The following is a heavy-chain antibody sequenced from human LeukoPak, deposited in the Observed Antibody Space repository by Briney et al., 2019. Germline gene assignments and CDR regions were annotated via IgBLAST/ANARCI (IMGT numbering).Heavy chain of an antibody. CDR2: ISGSGGST. CDR3: ARDIINDYGDYAGGY. D-gene: IGHD4-17*01. CDR1: GFTFSSYA. J-gene: IGHJ4*02. Sequence: GGSLRLSCAASGFTFSSYAMSWVRQAPGKGLEWVSAISGSGGSTYYADSVKGRFTISRDNSKNTLYLQMNSLRAEDTAVYYCARDIINDYGDYAGGYWGQGTLVTVSS. V-gene: IGHV3-23*01.